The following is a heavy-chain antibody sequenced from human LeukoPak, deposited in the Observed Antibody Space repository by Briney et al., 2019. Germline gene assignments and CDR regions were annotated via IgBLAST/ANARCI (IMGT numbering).Heavy chain of an antibody. D-gene: IGHD3-10*01. V-gene: IGHV1-69*06. CDR3: ARDGAARPYYYGSGSPQGGYYYYMDV. Sequence: SVEVSCKASGGTFSSYAISWVRQAPGQGLEWMGGIIPIFGTANYAQKFQGRVTITADKSTSTAYMELSSLRSEDTAVYYCARDGAARPYYYGSGSPQGGYYYYMDVWGKGTTVTVSS. CDR1: GGTFSSYA. CDR2: IIPIFGTA. J-gene: IGHJ6*03.